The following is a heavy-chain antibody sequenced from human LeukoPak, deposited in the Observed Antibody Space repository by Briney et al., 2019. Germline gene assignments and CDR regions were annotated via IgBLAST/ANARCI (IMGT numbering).Heavy chain of an antibody. CDR2: IYVDGRTT. J-gene: IGHJ5*02. CDR3: IRDFRSADL. Sequence: GGSLRLSCVASGFTFSNYWMHWVRQPPGKGLVWVSCIYVDGRTTNYADSVKGRFTISRDIAKNTVYLEMNSLSVEDTATYYCIRDFRSADLWGQGTLVTVTS. V-gene: IGHV3-74*01. CDR1: GFTFSNYW.